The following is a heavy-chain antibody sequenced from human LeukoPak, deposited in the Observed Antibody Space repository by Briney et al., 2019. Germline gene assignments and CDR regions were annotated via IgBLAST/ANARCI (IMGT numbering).Heavy chain of an antibody. D-gene: IGHD3-16*01. J-gene: IGHJ4*02. V-gene: IGHV6-1*01. CDR1: RYIFSSHNAA. Sequence: SQTLSLTCAISRYIFSSHNAAWNWIRQSPSRGREWLGRTYYRSKWYNDYAVSVKSRITINPDTSKNQFSLQLNSVTPEDTAVYYCARKSGGPFDHWGQGTLVTVSS. CDR2: TYYRSKWYN. CDR3: ARKSGGPFDH.